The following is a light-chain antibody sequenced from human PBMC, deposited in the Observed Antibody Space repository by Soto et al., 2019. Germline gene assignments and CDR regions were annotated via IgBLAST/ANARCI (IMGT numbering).Light chain of an antibody. CDR3: QQRSEWPRT. V-gene: IGKV3-11*01. CDR1: QSISTD. Sequence: EIVLTQSPATLSFSPGERATLSCRASQSISTDLACYQQKPGQAPRLLIYDASNRAPGIPARFGGSGSGTDFTLTISSLEPEDFAVYHCQQRSEWPRTFGQGTKVDIK. J-gene: IGKJ1*01. CDR2: DAS.